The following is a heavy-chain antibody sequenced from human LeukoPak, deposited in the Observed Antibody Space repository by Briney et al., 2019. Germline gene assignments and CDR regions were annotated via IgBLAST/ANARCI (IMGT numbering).Heavy chain of an antibody. CDR3: ARVYSSSWYYYYGMDV. J-gene: IGHJ6*02. V-gene: IGHV1-8*01. Sequence: ASVKVSCKASGYTFTSYDINWVRQATGQGLEWMGWMNPNSGNTGYAQKFQGRVTMTRNTSISTAYMELSSLRSEDTAVYYCARVYSSSWYYYYGMDVWGQGITVTVSS. CDR1: GYTFTSYD. D-gene: IGHD6-13*01. CDR2: MNPNSGNT.